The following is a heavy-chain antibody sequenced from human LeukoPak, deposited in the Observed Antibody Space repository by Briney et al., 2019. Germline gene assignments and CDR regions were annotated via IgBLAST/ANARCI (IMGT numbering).Heavy chain of an antibody. Sequence: GGSLRLSCAASGCTFSTYTLNWVRQPPGKGLEWLSSITGDSSYIYYGDSVKGRFTVSRDNARNSLYLHINSLRVEDTGVYYCARVHAAPYWGQGTLVTVSS. CDR3: ARVHAAPY. CDR1: GCTFSTYT. V-gene: IGHV3-21*03. J-gene: IGHJ4*02. D-gene: IGHD6-13*01. CDR2: ITGDSSYI.